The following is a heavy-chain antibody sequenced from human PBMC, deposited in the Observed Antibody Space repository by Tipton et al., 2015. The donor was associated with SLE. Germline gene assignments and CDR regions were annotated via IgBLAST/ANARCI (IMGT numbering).Heavy chain of an antibody. J-gene: IGHJ6*02. CDR3: ARAMSPSNYYGMDV. CDR2: IYHSGGS. CDR1: GASIASSSW. Sequence: TLSLTCAVSGASIASSSWWNWVRQSPGKGLEWIGDIYHSGGSNYNPSLKSRVTVSVDKSTNHFFLKLTSVTAADTAVYYCARAMSPSNYYGMDVWGPGTPVTVSS. V-gene: IGHV4-4*02.